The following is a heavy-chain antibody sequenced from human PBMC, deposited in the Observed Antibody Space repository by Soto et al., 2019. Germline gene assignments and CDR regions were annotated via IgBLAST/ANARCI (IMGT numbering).Heavy chain of an antibody. V-gene: IGHV3-66*01. CDR2: LHTDGST. J-gene: IGHJ5*02. D-gene: IGHD2-2*01. Sequence: EVQLVESGGGFVQPGGSLRLSCAASGFTVSSNYMSWVRQAPGKGLEWVSVLHTDGSTDYADSVKGRFTISRDTSKNPLDLQMNSLRLDDTALYYCARVGDIVLIPAGRWGWFDPWGQGTLVTVSS. CDR1: GFTVSSNY. CDR3: ARVGDIVLIPAGRWGWFDP.